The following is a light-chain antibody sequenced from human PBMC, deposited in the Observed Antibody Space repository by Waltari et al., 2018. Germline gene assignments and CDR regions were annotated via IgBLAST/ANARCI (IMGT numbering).Light chain of an antibody. Sequence: SYELTQTPSVSVSPGQTARITCSGDAFPNKYAYWYQQKPGQAPVVVIYKDTQRPSGIPARFSGSTSGTTVTLTISGVQAEDEADYYCQSADTSGNYVFGPGTKVTVV. CDR2: KDT. CDR3: QSADTSGNYV. V-gene: IGLV3-25*03. CDR1: AFPNKY. J-gene: IGLJ1*01.